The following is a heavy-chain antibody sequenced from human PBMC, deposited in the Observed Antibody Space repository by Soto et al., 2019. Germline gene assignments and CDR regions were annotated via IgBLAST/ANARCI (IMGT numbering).Heavy chain of an antibody. CDR2: INPSGGST. J-gene: IGHJ4*02. Sequence: ASVKVSCKASGYTFTSYYMHWVRQTPGQGLEWMGIINPSGGSTSYAQKFQGRVTMTRDTSTSTVYMELSSLRSEDTAVYYCARGSRVAAAGTDPRYYWGQGTLVTVSS. CDR1: GYTFTSYY. V-gene: IGHV1-46*01. CDR3: ARGSRVAAAGTDPRYY. D-gene: IGHD6-13*01.